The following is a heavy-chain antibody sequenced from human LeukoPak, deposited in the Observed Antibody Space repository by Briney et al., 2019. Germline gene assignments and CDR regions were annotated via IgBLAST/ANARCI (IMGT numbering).Heavy chain of an antibody. V-gene: IGHV1-69*06. Sequence: ASVKVSCKASGGTFSGYAISWVRQAPGQGLEWMGGIIPIFGTANYAQKFQGRVTITADKSTSTAYMELSSLRSEDTAVYYCARGGRAYCSSTSCYGAFDIWGQGTMVTVSS. D-gene: IGHD2-2*01. CDR1: GGTFSGYA. J-gene: IGHJ3*02. CDR2: IIPIFGTA. CDR3: ARGGRAYCSSTSCYGAFDI.